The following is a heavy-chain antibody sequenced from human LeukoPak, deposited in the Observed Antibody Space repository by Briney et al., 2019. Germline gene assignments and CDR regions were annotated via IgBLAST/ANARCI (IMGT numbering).Heavy chain of an antibody. CDR3: AKGGVGGSSILPIDS. J-gene: IGHJ4*02. CDR1: GGSFSGYY. V-gene: IGHV3-33*06. CDR2: IWYDGSDK. D-gene: IGHD3-9*01. Sequence: LSLTCAVYGGSFSGYYWSWIRQPPGKGLEWVAVIWYDGSDKYYGDSVKGRYTISRDNSKNTLYLQMHSLRVEDTAVYYCAKGGVGGSSILPIDSWSQGTLVTVSS.